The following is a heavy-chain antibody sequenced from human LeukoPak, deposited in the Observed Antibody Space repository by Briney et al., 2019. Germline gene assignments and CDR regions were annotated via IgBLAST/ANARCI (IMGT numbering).Heavy chain of an antibody. CDR2: ISSSGSD. V-gene: IGHV4-4*09. J-gene: IGHJ4*02. CDR3: ARIPLGYSGAYYFDY. D-gene: IGHD5-12*01. CDR1: RDSISGSIRSYY. Sequence: PSETLSLTCTVSRDSISGSIRSYYWSWLRQPPGKGLEWIGYISSSGSDNDNPSLRSRVTISVDTSKNQFFLNLSSVSAADTAVYYCARIPLGYSGAYYFDYWGQGTLVTVSP.